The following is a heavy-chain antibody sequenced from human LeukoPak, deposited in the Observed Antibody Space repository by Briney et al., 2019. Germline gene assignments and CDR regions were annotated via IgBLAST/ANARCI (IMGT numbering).Heavy chain of an antibody. D-gene: IGHD3-10*01. CDR3: ARDAREVLLWFGEFFP. Sequence: ASVKVSCKASGYTFPSYDINWVRQATGQGLEWMGWISAYNGNTNYAQKLQGRVTMTTDTSTSTAYMELRSLRSDDTAVYYCARDAREVLLWFGEFFPWGQGTLVTVSS. CDR2: ISAYNGNT. V-gene: IGHV1-18*01. J-gene: IGHJ5*02. CDR1: GYTFPSYD.